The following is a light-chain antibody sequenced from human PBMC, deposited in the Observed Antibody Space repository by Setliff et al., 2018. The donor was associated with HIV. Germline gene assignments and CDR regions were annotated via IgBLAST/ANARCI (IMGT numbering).Light chain of an antibody. CDR3: QTWDSSTYAL. Sequence: SYALTQPPSVSVSPGQTASITCSGDKLGDKYACWYQQKPGQSPVLVIYQDNKRPSGIPERFSGSNSGNTATLTISGTQAMDEADYYCQTWDSSTYALFGGGTKVTVL. CDR1: KLGDKY. CDR2: QDN. V-gene: IGLV3-1*01. J-gene: IGLJ2*01.